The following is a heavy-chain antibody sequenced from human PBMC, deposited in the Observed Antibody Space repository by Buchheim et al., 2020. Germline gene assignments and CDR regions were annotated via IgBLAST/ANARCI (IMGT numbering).Heavy chain of an antibody. CDR1: GFTFSNAW. CDR2: IKSKNDGGTT. J-gene: IGHJ4*02. V-gene: IGHV3-15*01. Sequence: EVQLVESGGGLVKPGGSLRLSCAASGFTFSNAWMSWVRQAPGKGLEWVGRIKSKNDGGTTDYAAPGKGRFTISRVVSKKTLYLQMNSLKTEDTAVYYCTTDLTGTWLARIGTGYWGQGTL. D-gene: IGHD5-12*01. CDR3: TTDLTGTWLARIGTGY.